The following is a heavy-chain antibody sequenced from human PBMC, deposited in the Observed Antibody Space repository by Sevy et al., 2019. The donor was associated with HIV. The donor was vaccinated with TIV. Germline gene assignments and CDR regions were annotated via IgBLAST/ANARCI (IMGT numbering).Heavy chain of an antibody. Sequence: GGSLRLSCAASGFIFSYYGMHWDRQAPGKGLEWVAVIWYDGSNTIYADSVKGRFTISRDNSENILYLQMNSLRDEDTAVYYCARDPHEIMLSGSYYLYWGQGTRVTVSS. CDR1: GFIFSYYG. D-gene: IGHD1-26*01. J-gene: IGHJ4*02. V-gene: IGHV3-33*01. CDR3: ARDPHEIMLSGSYYLY. CDR2: IWYDGSNT.